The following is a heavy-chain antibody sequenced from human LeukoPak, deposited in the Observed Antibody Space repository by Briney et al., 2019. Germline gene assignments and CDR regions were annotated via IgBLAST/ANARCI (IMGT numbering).Heavy chain of an antibody. CDR3: AKQSRWEPSLLDP. CDR1: GFTFSSYG. D-gene: IGHD1-26*01. J-gene: IGHJ5*02. Sequence: PGGSLRLSCAASGFTFSSYGMRWVRQAPGKGLEWVAFIRYDGSNKYYADSVKGRFTISRDNSKNTLYLQMNSLRAEDTAVYYCAKQSRWEPSLLDPWGQGTLVTVSS. V-gene: IGHV3-30*02. CDR2: IRYDGSNK.